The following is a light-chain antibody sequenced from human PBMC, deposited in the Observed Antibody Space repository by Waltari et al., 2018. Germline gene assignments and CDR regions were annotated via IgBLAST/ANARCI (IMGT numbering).Light chain of an antibody. CDR3: QQYDDFPPYT. V-gene: IGKV1-33*01. J-gene: IGKJ2*01. CDR2: DAP. CDR1: RDINNF. Sequence: DIQMTQSPSSLSASVGDRVTISCQASRDINNFLNWYQQKPGKAPTLLIYDAPNLEIGVPSRFSGRGSGTHFTFTISSLQPEDVATYYCQQYDDFPPYTFGQGTKVEIK.